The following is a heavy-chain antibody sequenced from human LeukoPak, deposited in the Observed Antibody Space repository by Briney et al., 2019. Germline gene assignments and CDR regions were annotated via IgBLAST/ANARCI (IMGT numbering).Heavy chain of an antibody. D-gene: IGHD6-19*01. V-gene: IGHV1-69*13. CDR3: ARGSIAVAGSGRYYYYMDV. Sequence: ASVKVSCKASGYTFTSYAISWVRQAPGQGLEWMGGIIPIFGTANYAQKFQGRVTITADESTSTAYMELSSLRSEGTAVYYCARGSIAVAGSGRYYYYMDVWGKGTTVTISS. CDR1: GYTFTSYA. CDR2: IIPIFGTA. J-gene: IGHJ6*03.